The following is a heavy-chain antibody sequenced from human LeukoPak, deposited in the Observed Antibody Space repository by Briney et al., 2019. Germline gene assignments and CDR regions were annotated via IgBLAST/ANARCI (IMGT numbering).Heavy chain of an antibody. CDR3: AKSNGYGLVDI. CDR1: GGSFSGYY. V-gene: IGHV4-34*01. J-gene: IGHJ3*02. Sequence: SETLSLTCAVYGGSFSGYYWGWIRQPPGKGLEWIGEINHSGSTNYNPSLKSRVTISVDTSKNQFFLKLNSVTAADTAVYYCAKSNGYGLVDIWGQGTMVTVSS. CDR2: INHSGST. D-gene: IGHD3-10*01.